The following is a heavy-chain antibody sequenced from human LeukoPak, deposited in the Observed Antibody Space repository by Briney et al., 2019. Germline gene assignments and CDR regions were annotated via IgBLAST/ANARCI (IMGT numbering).Heavy chain of an antibody. D-gene: IGHD2-21*02. V-gene: IGHV3-23*01. J-gene: IGHJ6*03. CDR1: GFTFNNYV. Sequence: GGSLRLSCEASGFTFNNYVMTWVRQAPGKGLEWVSSISASAAMTYYADSVKGRFTVSRDNSKNTLYLQMNSLRAEDTAVYYCAKASEGGDFYYYYYMDVWGKGTTVTVSS. CDR3: AKASEGGDFYYYYYMDV. CDR2: ISASAAMT.